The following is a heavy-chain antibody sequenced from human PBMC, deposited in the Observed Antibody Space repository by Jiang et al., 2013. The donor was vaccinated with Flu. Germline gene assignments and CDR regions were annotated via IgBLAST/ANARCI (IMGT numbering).Heavy chain of an antibody. V-gene: IGHV4-4*07. J-gene: IGHJ4*02. CDR1: GGSISSYY. Sequence: TVSGGSISSYYWSWIRQPAGKGTGVDWAYLYQWEHQLQPSLKSRVTMSVDTSKNQFSLKLSSVTAADTAVYYCARGYTTTRAYYFDYWGQGTLVTVSS. CDR2: LYQWEH. CDR3: ARGYTTTRAYYFDY. D-gene: IGHD1-14*01.